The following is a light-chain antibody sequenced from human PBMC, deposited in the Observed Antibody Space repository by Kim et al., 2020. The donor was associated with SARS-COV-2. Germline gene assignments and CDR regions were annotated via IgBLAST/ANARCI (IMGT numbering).Light chain of an antibody. CDR1: QGINNY. CDR2: AAS. Sequence: ASGGARITSTCRASQGINNYLAWYQQKPGKPPKLLIYAASALQSGVPSRFSGSGSGTDFTLTVTSLQPEDVATYYCQKYDSAPWTFGLGTKVDIK. CDR3: QKYDSAPWT. V-gene: IGKV1-27*01. J-gene: IGKJ1*01.